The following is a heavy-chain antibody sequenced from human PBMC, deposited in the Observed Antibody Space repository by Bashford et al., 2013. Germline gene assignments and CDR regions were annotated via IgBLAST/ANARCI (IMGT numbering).Heavy chain of an antibody. D-gene: IGHD3-22*01. V-gene: IGHV3-23*01. CDR3: AREVDIKATSDAFDI. J-gene: IGHJ3*02. CDR2: ISGSSGST. Sequence: VRQAPGKGLEWVSAISGSSGSTYYADSVRGRFTISRDNSKYTLYLQMNSLRAADTAMYYCAREVDIKATSDAFDIWGQGTMVTVSS.